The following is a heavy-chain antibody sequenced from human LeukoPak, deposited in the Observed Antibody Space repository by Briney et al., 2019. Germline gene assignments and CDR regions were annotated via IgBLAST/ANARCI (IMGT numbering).Heavy chain of an antibody. V-gene: IGHV3-48*01. D-gene: IGHD5-12*01. Sequence: GGSLRLSCAASGFTFSSYSMNWVRQAPGKGLEWVSYISYSGSTIYYADSVKGRFTISRDNGKNSLYLQMNSLRAEDTAVYYCASAGNSGYWGQGTLVTVSS. CDR1: GFTFSSYS. J-gene: IGHJ4*02. CDR2: ISYSGSTI. CDR3: ASAGNSGY.